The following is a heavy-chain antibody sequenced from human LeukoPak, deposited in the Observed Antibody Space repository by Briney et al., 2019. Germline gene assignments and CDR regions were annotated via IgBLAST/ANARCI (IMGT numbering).Heavy chain of an antibody. V-gene: IGHV4-59*08. D-gene: IGHD2-2*01. CDR2: IYYSGST. CDR3: ARRPGYCSSTSCYGDYYGMDV. Sequence: SETLSLTCTVSGGSISSYYWSWIRQPPGKGLEWIGYIYYSGSTNYNPSLKSRVTISVDTSKNQLSLKLSSVTAADTAVYYCARRPGYCSSTSCYGDYYGMDVWGQGTTVTVSS. CDR1: GGSISSYY. J-gene: IGHJ6*02.